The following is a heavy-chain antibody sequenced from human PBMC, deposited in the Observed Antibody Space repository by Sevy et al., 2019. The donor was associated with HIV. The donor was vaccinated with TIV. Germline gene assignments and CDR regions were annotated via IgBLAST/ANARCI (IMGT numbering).Heavy chain of an antibody. CDR3: ARDQGIQLWLENAFDI. Sequence: GGSPRLSCAASGFTFSSYWMSWVRQAPGKGLEWVANIKQDGSEKYYVDSVKGRFTISRDNAKNSLYLQMNSLRAEDTAVYYCARDQGIQLWLENAFDIWGQGTMVTVSS. CDR1: GFTFSSYW. CDR2: IKQDGSEK. V-gene: IGHV3-7*01. J-gene: IGHJ3*02. D-gene: IGHD5-18*01.